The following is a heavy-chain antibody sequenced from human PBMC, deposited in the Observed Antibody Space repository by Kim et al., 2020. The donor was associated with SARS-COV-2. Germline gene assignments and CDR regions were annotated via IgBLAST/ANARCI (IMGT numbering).Heavy chain of an antibody. Sequence: GGSLRLSCVGSGFTSLSFSGYGMNWVRQAPGRGLEWVSVIGNSNSGATIDDADSVKGRFTISRDNAKNFLYLERNSMRDDDTAVYYCGTQGWEQSLGFWGQGTLVTVSA. J-gene: IGHJ4*01. CDR1: GFTSLSFSGYG. D-gene: IGHD1-1*01. V-gene: IGHV3-48*02. CDR2: IGNSNSGATI. CDR3: GTQGWEQSLGF.